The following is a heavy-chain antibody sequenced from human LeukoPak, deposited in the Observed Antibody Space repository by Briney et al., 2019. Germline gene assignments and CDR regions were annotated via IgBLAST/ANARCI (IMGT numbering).Heavy chain of an antibody. CDR1: GGSFSGYY. V-gene: IGHV4-34*01. CDR3: ARDGSSSWSGRSWFDP. Sequence: SETLSLTCAVCGGSFSGYYWSWIRQPPGKGLEWIGEINHSGSTNYNPSLKSRVTISVDTSKNQFSLKLSSVTAADTAVYYCARDGSSSWSGRSWFDPWGQGTLVTVSS. J-gene: IGHJ5*02. D-gene: IGHD6-13*01. CDR2: INHSGST.